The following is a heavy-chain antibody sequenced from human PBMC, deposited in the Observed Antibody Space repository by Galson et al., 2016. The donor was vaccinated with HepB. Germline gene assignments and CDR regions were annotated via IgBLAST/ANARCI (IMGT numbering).Heavy chain of an antibody. J-gene: IGHJ5*02. Sequence: ETLSLTCAVYGGSFSGYYRSWIRQPPWTGLEWMGDVNPSGSTNYNPSLKSRVIISLDTSKNQFSLRLSSVTAADTAVYYCAREGLTTGTTGAWFDPWGQGTLVTVSS. CDR3: AREGLTTGTTGAWFDP. D-gene: IGHD1-1*01. CDR1: GGSFSGYY. V-gene: IGHV4-34*01. CDR2: VNPSGST.